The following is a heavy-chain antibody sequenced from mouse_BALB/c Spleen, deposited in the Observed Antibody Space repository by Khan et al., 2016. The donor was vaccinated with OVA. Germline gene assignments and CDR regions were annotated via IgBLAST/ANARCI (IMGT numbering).Heavy chain of an antibody. V-gene: IGHV3-2*02. CDR3: ARDGSRYNYAMDY. J-gene: IGHJ4*01. CDR1: GYSITSDYA. CDR2: ISSSGST. Sequence: EVQLQESGPGLVKPSQSLSLTCTVTGYSITSDYAWNWIRQFPGNKLEWMGYISSSGSTNYNPALKSRTSITRDTSKNQFFLQLNSVTTEDTATYYCARDGSRYNYAMDYWGQGTSVTVSS. D-gene: IGHD2-3*01.